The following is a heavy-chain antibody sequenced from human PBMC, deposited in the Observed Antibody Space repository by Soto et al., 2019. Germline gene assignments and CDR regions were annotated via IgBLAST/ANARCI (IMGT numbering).Heavy chain of an antibody. J-gene: IGHJ4*02. CDR1: GYSFTSYW. V-gene: IGHV5-51*01. D-gene: IGHD3-22*01. CDR3: ARIYYDSSGYYYYFDY. CDR2: IYPGDSDT. Sequence: GESLKISCKGSGYSFTSYWIGWVRQMPGKGLEWMGIIYPGDSDTRYSPSFQGQVTISADKSISTAYLQWSSLKASDTVMYYCARIYYDSSGYYYYFDYWGQGTLVTVSS.